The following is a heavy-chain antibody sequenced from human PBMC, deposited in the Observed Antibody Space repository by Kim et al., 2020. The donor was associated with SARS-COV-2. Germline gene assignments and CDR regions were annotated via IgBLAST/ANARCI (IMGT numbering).Heavy chain of an antibody. Sequence: SETLSLTCAVYGGSFSGYYWSWIRQPPGKGLEWIGEINHSGSTNYNPSLKSRVTISVDTSKNQFSLKLSSVTAADTAVYYCARVLARPYFDYWGQGTLVTVSS. V-gene: IGHV4-34*01. CDR2: INHSGST. D-gene: IGHD1-26*01. J-gene: IGHJ4*02. CDR3: ARVLARPYFDY. CDR1: GGSFSGYY.